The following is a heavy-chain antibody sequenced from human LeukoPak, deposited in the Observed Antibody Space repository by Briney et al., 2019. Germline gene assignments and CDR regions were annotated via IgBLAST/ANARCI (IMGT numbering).Heavy chain of an antibody. D-gene: IGHD1-7*01. CDR3: ARAGDRGELDF. CDR1: RDSINDYF. CDR2: ASHFGNT. V-gene: IGHV4-59*01. Sequence: SETLSLTCTVSRDSINDYFWTWIRQPPGKGLEWIGYASHFGNTNYNPSLKTRVTISVDTSKNQFSLRLTSATAADTAVYYCARAGDRGELDFWGQGTLVTVSS. J-gene: IGHJ4*02.